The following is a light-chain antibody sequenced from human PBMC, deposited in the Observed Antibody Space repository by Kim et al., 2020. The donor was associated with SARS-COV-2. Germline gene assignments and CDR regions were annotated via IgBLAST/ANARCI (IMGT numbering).Light chain of an antibody. CDR2: GKN. CDR3: NSRDSSGNHVV. V-gene: IGLV3-19*01. CDR1: SLSSYY. J-gene: IGLJ2*01. Sequence: ALGQTVRITCQGGSLSSYYASWYQQKPGQAPVLVIYGKNNRPSGIPDRFSGSSSGNTASLTITGAQAEDEADYYCNSRDSSGNHVVFGGGTQLTVL.